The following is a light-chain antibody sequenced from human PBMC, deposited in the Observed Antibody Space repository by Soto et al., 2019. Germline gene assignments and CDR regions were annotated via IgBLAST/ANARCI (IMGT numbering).Light chain of an antibody. Sequence: DIQMTQSPSTLSGSVGDRVTITCRASQTISSWLAWYQQKPGKAPKLLIYQASTLKSGVPSRFSGSGSGTEFTLTISSLQPDDFATYYCQHYNSYSEAFGQGTKVEFK. V-gene: IGKV1-5*03. CDR1: QTISSW. J-gene: IGKJ1*01. CDR3: QHYNSYSEA. CDR2: QAS.